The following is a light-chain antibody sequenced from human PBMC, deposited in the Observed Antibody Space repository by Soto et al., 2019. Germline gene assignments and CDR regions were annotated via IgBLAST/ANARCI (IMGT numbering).Light chain of an antibody. CDR1: QSVSSN. CDR3: QQYNNWPPVT. CDR2: GAS. Sequence: EKGITQSPATLSVSPGERATLSCRASQSVSSNLAWYQQKPGQAPRLLIYGASTRATGIPARFSGSGSGTEFTLTISSLQSEDFAVYYCQQYNNWPPVTFGGGTKVDIK. J-gene: IGKJ4*01. V-gene: IGKV3-15*01.